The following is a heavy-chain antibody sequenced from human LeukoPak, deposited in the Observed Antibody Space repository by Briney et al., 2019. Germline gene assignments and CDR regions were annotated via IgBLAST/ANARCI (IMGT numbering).Heavy chain of an antibody. CDR1: GGTFSSYA. Sequence: SVKVSCKASGGTFSSYAISWVRQAPGQGLEWMRRIIPILGIANYAQKFQGRVTITADKSTSTAYMELSSLRSEDTAVYYCARDLGYGGFGELTSEDYWGQGTLVTVSS. D-gene: IGHD3-10*01. CDR2: IIPILGIA. V-gene: IGHV1-69*04. J-gene: IGHJ4*02. CDR3: ARDLGYGGFGELTSEDY.